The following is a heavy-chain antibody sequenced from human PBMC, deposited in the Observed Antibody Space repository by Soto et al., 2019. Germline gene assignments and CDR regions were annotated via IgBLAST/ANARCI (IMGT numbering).Heavy chain of an antibody. D-gene: IGHD4-17*01. CDR3: AKILYGDYTLFDY. CDR2: ISGSGGST. CDR1: GFTFSSYA. Sequence: GGSLRLSCAASGFTFSSYAMSWVRQAPGKGLEWVPAISGSGGSTYYADSVKGRFTISRDNSKNTLYLQMNSLRAEDTAVYYCAKILYGDYTLFDYWGQGTLVTVSS. V-gene: IGHV3-23*01. J-gene: IGHJ4*02.